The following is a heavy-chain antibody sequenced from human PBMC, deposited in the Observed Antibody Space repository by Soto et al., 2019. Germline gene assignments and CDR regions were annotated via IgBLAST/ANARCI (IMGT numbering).Heavy chain of an antibody. CDR3: ARESGYGDSNYLFDY. D-gene: IGHD4-17*01. Sequence: SVKVSCKASGGTFSSYAISWVRQAPGQGLEWMGGIIPIFGTANYAQKFQGRVTITADESTSTAYMELSSLRSEDAAVYYCARESGYGDSNYLFDYWGQGTLVTVSS. J-gene: IGHJ4*02. V-gene: IGHV1-69*13. CDR1: GGTFSSYA. CDR2: IIPIFGTA.